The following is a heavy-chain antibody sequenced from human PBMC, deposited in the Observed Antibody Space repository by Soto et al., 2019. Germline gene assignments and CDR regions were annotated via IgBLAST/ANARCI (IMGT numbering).Heavy chain of an antibody. D-gene: IGHD6-6*01. CDR1: GFTFSSYS. CDR2: ISSSSSYI. J-gene: IGHJ5*02. V-gene: IGHV3-21*01. Sequence: EVQLVESGGGLVKPGGSLRLSCAASGFTFSSYSMNWVRQAPGKGLEWVSSISSSSSYIYYADSVKGRFTISRDNAKNSLYLQMNSLRAEDTAVYYCARVLGGGSSILGFGPWGQGTLVTVSS. CDR3: ARVLGGGSSILGFGP.